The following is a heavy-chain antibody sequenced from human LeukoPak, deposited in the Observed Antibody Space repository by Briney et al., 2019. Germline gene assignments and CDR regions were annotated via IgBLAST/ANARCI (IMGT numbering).Heavy chain of an antibody. D-gene: IGHD6-13*01. CDR3: ARDQSRSWYAPFDY. Sequence: SETLSLTCAVYGGSFSDYYWNWLRQPPGKGLEWLGEINHSGSTNYNPSLRSRVTISLDTSKNQVSLELSSVTAADTAVYYCARDQSRSWYAPFDYWGQGTLVTVSS. CDR2: INHSGST. CDR1: GGSFSDYY. J-gene: IGHJ4*02. V-gene: IGHV4-34*01.